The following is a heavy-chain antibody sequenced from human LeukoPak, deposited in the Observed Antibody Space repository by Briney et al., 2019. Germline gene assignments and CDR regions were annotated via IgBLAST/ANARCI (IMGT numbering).Heavy chain of an antibody. D-gene: IGHD3-22*01. CDR3: ATSSGYYYAPTREIDY. Sequence: SQTLSLTCTVSGGSISSGDYYWRWIRQPPGTGLEWIGEIYHSGSTNYNPSLKSRVTISVDKSKNQFSLKLSSVTAADTAVYYCATSSGYYYAPTREIDYWGQGTLVTVSS. J-gene: IGHJ4*02. CDR1: GGSISSGDYY. V-gene: IGHV4-30-4*01. CDR2: IYHSGST.